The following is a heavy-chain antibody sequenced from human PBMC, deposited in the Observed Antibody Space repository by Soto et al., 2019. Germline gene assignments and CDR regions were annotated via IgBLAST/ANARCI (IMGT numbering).Heavy chain of an antibody. J-gene: IGHJ4*02. V-gene: IGHV1-18*04. CDR2: IYPYNGNT. Sequence: ASVKVSCKASGYAFSGYGISWVRQAPGQGLEWMGWIYPYNGNTKYAQKLQGRVTMTTDTSTGTAYMELRSLTSDDTAVYYRARLVCSGDSCYSPVDYWGQGTQVTVSS. D-gene: IGHD2-15*01. CDR3: ARLVCSGDSCYSPVDY. CDR1: GYAFSGYG.